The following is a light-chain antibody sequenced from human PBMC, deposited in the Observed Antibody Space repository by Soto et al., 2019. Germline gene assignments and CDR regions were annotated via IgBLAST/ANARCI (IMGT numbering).Light chain of an antibody. CDR1: QIVGNS. Sequence: EVVMTQSPTTLSVSPGDRATLSCRASQIVGNSVAWYQQIPGQAPRLLIYGASNRATGIPARFSGSGSGTEFTLTISGLQSEDFAVYYCQQYNNWPPWTFGQGTKVDNK. V-gene: IGKV3-15*01. CDR2: GAS. J-gene: IGKJ1*01. CDR3: QQYNNWPPWT.